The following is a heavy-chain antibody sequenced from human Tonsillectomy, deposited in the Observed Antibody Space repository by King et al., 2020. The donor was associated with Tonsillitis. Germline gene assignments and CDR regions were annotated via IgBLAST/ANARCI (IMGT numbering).Heavy chain of an antibody. Sequence: VQLVESGAEMKKPGSSVKVSCKASGDTFTRYAISWVRQAPGQGLEWMGGIIPIFGTTNYARKFQGRVTITADESTSTAFMELSSLRSEDTAVYYCARAEAYHYDDQRDFYYYMDVWSKGTTVTVSS. CDR1: GDTFTRYA. CDR3: ARAEAYHYDDQRDFYYYMDV. D-gene: IGHD4-17*01. V-gene: IGHV1-69*01. CDR2: IIPIFGTT. J-gene: IGHJ6*03.